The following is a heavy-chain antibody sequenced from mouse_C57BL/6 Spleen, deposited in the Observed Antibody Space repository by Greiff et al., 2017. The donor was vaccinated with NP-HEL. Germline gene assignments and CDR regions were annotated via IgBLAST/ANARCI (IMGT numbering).Heavy chain of an antibody. D-gene: IGHD2-4*01. J-gene: IGHJ4*01. CDR3: TRGGNYDYDGYAMDY. CDR2: ISSGGDYI. Sequence: EVNVVESGEGLVKPGGSLKLSCAASGFTFSSYAMSWVRQTPEKRLEWVAYISSGGDYIYYADTVKGRFTISRDNARNTLYLQMSSLKSEDTAMYYCTRGGNYDYDGYAMDYWGQGTSVTVSS. CDR1: GFTFSSYA. V-gene: IGHV5-9-1*02.